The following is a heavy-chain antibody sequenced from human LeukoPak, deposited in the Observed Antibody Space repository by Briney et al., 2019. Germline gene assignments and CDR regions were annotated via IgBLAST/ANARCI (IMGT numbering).Heavy chain of an antibody. Sequence: GESLKISCKGSGYSFTSYWIGWVRQMPGKGLELMGIIYPGDSDTRYSPSFQGQVTISADKSISTAYLQWSSLRAEDTAVYYCARDKSSPHAFDIWGQGTMVTVSS. J-gene: IGHJ3*02. CDR1: GYSFTSYW. V-gene: IGHV5-51*01. CDR2: IYPGDSDT. CDR3: ARDKSSPHAFDI.